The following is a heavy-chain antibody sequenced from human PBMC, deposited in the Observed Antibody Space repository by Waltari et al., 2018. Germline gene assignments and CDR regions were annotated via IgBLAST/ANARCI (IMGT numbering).Heavy chain of an antibody. CDR3: ATADNQDYGDYLDY. D-gene: IGHD4-17*01. CDR2: IYTGGRP. Sequence: EVHLVECGGGLIQPGASLRLSCAASGFTVRSTYMSWVRQAPGKGLEWVSVIYTGGRPYYADSVKGRFTSSRDNSKNTLYRQMSGLRAEDTAVYYCATADNQDYGDYLDYWGQGTLVTVSS. CDR1: GFTVRSTY. J-gene: IGHJ4*02. V-gene: IGHV3-53*01.